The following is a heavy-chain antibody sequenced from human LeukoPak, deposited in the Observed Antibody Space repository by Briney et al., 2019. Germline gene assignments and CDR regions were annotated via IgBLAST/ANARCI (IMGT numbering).Heavy chain of an antibody. CDR1: GFTFSNYL. Sequence: GGSLRLSCVGSGFTFSNYLMNWVRQAPGKGLEWVSAISGSGGSTYYADSVKGRFTISRDNSKNTLYLQMNSLRAEDTAVYYCAKDPDGSGSYYGNWFDPWGQGTLVTVSS. CDR2: ISGSGGST. V-gene: IGHV3-23*01. D-gene: IGHD3-10*01. J-gene: IGHJ5*02. CDR3: AKDPDGSGSYYGNWFDP.